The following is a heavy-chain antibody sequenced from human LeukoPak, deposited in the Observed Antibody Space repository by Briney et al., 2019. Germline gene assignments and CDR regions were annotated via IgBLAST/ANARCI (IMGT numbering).Heavy chain of an antibody. CDR1: GDSVNSSDSY. D-gene: IGHD3-16*01. CDR2: FYYSGST. J-gene: IGHJ4*02. Sequence: SGTLSLTCTVSGDSVNSSDSYWGWIRQPPGKRLEWIGSFYYSGSTYYHPSLKSRVSIFVDTSKNQFSLRLSSVTAADTAVYYCANYVSGTMRDYWGQGTLVTVSS. V-gene: IGHV4-39*01. CDR3: ANYVSGTMRDY.